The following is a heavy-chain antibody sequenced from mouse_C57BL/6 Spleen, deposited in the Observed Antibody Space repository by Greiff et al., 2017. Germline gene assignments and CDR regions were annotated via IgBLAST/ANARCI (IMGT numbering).Heavy chain of an antibody. CDR1: GYTFTSYW. CDR3: ARGYYYGSSYDYFDY. CDR2: IDPSDSYT. D-gene: IGHD1-1*01. J-gene: IGHJ2*01. V-gene: IGHV1-69*01. Sequence: QVQLQQSGAELVMPGASVKLSCKASGYTFTSYWMHWVKQRPGQGLEWIGEIDPSDSYTNYNQKFKGKSTLTVDKSSSTAYMQLSSLTSEDSAVYYCARGYYYGSSYDYFDYWGQGTTLTVSS.